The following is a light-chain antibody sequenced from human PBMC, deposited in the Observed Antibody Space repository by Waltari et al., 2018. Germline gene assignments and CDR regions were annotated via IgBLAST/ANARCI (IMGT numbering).Light chain of an antibody. CDR1: SSDIGNYNL. CDR2: RVT. J-gene: IGLJ2*01. V-gene: IGLV2-23*02. Sequence: QPALPPPASASAYPGQSTTIPCTGTSSDIGNYNLVSWYQRQPGNAPKLLIYRVTKRPSGVSDRFSGSKSGNTASLTISGLQAEDEADYYCCSYAGTTIYVLFGGGTKLTVL. CDR3: CSYAGTTIYVL.